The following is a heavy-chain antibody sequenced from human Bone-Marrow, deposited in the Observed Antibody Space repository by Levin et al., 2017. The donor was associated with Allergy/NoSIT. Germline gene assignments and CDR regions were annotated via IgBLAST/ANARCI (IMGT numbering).Heavy chain of an antibody. CDR3: ASRATVTKDYYFDS. V-gene: IGHV4-38-2*02. CDR1: GHSVSSGYS. J-gene: IGHJ4*02. Sequence: SQTLSLTCSVSGHSVSSGYSWGCVRQAPGNGLEWLGSIYYSGDTFYNPSLQGRVTIDVDPSKNQFSLKLTSVTAADTAVYYCASRATVTKDYYFDSWGQGSLVIVSS. CDR2: IYYSGDT. D-gene: IGHD4-17*01.